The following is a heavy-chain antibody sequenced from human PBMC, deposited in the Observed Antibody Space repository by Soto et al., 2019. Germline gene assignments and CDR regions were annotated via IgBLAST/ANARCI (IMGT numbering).Heavy chain of an antibody. CDR2: ISGSGGST. Sequence: GGSLRLSCAASGFTFSSYAMSWVRQAPGKGLEWVSAISGSGGSTYYADSVKGRFTISRDNSKNTLYLQMNSLRAEDTAVYYCAREGGYSYGDYYYYGMDVWGQGTTVTVSS. CDR1: GFTFSSYA. CDR3: AREGGYSYGDYYYYGMDV. V-gene: IGHV3-23*01. D-gene: IGHD5-18*01. J-gene: IGHJ6*02.